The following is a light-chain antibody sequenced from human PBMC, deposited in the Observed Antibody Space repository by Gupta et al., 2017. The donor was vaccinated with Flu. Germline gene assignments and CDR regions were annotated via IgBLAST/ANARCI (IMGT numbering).Light chain of an antibody. CDR2: KDS. CDR1: SLPNQY. V-gene: IGLV3-25*02. Sequence: SSEVTQTLSVPVSPGQRPRNTRSGDSLPNQYIFWYQKKPGQAPVLVIYKDSERPSGIPGRFSGSSSGKTVTLTISGAQAEDEADYYCQSVDSSGTVIFGGGTKLTVL. CDR3: QSVDSSGTVI. J-gene: IGLJ2*01.